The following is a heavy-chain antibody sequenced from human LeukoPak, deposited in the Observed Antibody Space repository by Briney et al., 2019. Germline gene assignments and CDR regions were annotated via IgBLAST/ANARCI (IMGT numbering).Heavy chain of an antibody. Sequence: ASVKVSCKASGYTFTSYGISWVRQAPGQGLEWMGWISAYNGNTNYAQKLQGRVTMTTDTSTSTAYMELRSLRSDDTAVYYCARDGGATSYYYYYGMDVWGQGTTVTVSS. CDR3: ARDGGATSYYYYYGMDV. CDR1: GYTFTSYG. CDR2: ISAYNGNT. J-gene: IGHJ6*02. V-gene: IGHV1-18*01. D-gene: IGHD3-16*01.